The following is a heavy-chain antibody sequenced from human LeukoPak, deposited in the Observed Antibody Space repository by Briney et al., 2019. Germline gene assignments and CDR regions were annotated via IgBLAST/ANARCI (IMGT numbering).Heavy chain of an antibody. D-gene: IGHD3-9*01. V-gene: IGHV4-30-4*01. CDR1: GGSFSGYY. CDR3: ARDRVLTGSGTFDY. J-gene: IGHJ4*02. Sequence: SETLSLTCAVYGGSFSGYYWSWIRQPPGKGLEWIGYIYYSGSTYYNPSLKSRVTISVDTSKNQFSLKLSSVTAADTAVYYCARDRVLTGSGTFDYWGQGTLVTVSS. CDR2: IYYSGST.